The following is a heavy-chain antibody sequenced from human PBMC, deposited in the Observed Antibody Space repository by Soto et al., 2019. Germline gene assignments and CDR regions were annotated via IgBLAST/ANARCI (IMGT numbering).Heavy chain of an antibody. V-gene: IGHV3-11*03. D-gene: IGHD3-22*01. Sequence: LSLTCTVSGGSISNYYWSWIRQAPGKGLEWVSYISSSSSYTNYADSVKGRFSISRDNAKNSLYLQMNSLRAEDTAVYYCARSITDYYDSSGYYDDYWGQGTLVTVSS. CDR2: ISSSSSYT. J-gene: IGHJ4*02. CDR3: ARSITDYYDSSGYYDDY. CDR1: GGSISNYY.